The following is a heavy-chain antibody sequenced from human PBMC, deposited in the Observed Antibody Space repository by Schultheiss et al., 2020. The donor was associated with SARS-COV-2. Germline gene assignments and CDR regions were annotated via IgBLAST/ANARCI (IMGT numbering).Heavy chain of an antibody. Sequence: ASVKVSCKASGYTFTSYYMHWVRQAPGQGLEWMGIINPSGGSTSYAQKFQGRVTMTRDTSTSTVYMELSSLRSEDTAVYCCARVGGGCSSTSCYTPYYFDYWGEVALVTVSS. CDR1: GYTFTSYY. D-gene: IGHD2-2*02. V-gene: IGHV1-46*01. CDR2: INPSGGST. J-gene: IGHJ4*02. CDR3: ARVGGGCSSTSCYTPYYFDY.